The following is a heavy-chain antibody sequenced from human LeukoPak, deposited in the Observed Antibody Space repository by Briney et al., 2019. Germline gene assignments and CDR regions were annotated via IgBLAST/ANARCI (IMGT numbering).Heavy chain of an antibody. D-gene: IGHD6-19*01. CDR2: LNIGGGGT. Sequence: GASLRLSCVASGFTFRNYAMSWVRQAPGKGLEWVSGLNIGGGGTDFADSVKGRVTISSDNSRNTVYLEMNSLRDEDTAVYYCAKASGSSGHSFGYGMDVWGQGTTVTVSS. V-gene: IGHV3-23*01. CDR1: GFTFRNYA. J-gene: IGHJ6*02. CDR3: AKASGSSGHSFGYGMDV.